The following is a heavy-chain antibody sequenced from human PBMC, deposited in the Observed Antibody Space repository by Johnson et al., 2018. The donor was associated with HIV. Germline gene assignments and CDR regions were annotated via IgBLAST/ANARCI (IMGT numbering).Heavy chain of an antibody. J-gene: IGHJ3*02. V-gene: IGHV3-30*03. D-gene: IGHD3-10*01. CDR3: ARPDLGLWFRESNAFDI. CDR2: MSYDGSNK. Sequence: QVQLVESGGGVVQPGRSLRLSCAVSGFTLSSYVMHWVRQAPGKGLEWVAVMSYDGSNKYYADSVKGRFTTSRDNSKNTLYLQMNSLRAEDTAVYYCARPDLGLWFRESNAFDIWGQGTVVTVSS. CDR1: GFTLSSYV.